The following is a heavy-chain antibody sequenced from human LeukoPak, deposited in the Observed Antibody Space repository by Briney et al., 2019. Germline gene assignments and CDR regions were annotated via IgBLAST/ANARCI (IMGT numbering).Heavy chain of an antibody. J-gene: IGHJ3*02. D-gene: IGHD1-26*01. CDR3: ARSPIVGATTGAFDI. CDR2: IYYSGST. CDR1: GGSISSSSYY. Sequence: SETLSLTCTVSGGSISSSSYYWGWIRQPPGKGLEWIGSIYYSGSTYYNPSFKSRVTISVDTSKNQFSLKLSSVTAADTAVYYCARSPIVGATTGAFDIWGQGTMVTVSS. V-gene: IGHV4-39*01.